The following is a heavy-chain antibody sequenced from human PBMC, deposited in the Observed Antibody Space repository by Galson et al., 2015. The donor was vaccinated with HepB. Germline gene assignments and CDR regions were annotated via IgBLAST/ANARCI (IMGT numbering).Heavy chain of an antibody. CDR3: TTDRCSGGSCYYGVDFDY. D-gene: IGHD2-15*01. CDR1: GFTFRNAW. Sequence: SLRLSCAASGFTFRNAWMSWVRQAPGKGLEWVGRIKSKIDGGTTDYAAPVKGRFTISRDDSKNTLYLQMNSLKTEDTAVYYCTTDRCSGGSCYYGVDFDYWGQGTLVTVSS. CDR2: IKSKIDGGTT. V-gene: IGHV3-15*01. J-gene: IGHJ4*02.